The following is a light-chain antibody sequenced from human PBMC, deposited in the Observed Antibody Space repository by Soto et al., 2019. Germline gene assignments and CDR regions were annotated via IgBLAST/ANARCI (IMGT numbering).Light chain of an antibody. J-gene: IGLJ1*01. V-gene: IGLV1-40*01. CDR1: SSNIGAGYD. Sequence: QLVLTQPPSVSGAPGQTVTISCTGSSSNIGAGYDVHWYQQLPGTASKLLIYGNGNRPSGVPDRFSGSKSGTSASLAITGLPADDEADDYCHSYNSSLSLRVFGTGTKVTVL. CDR2: GNG. CDR3: HSYNSSLSLRV.